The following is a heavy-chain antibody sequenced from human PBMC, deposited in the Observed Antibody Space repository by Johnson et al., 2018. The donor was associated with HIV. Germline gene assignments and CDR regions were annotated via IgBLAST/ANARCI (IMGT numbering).Heavy chain of an antibody. Sequence: VQLVESGGELVQPGVSLRLSCAASGFTFSSYAMHWVRQATGKGLEWVSAIGTAVDTSYPGSVKGRFTISRDDSKNTLYLQMNSLRTEDTAVYYCATEARGVHGTLRFLEWSDGFDIWGQGTMVTVSS. V-gene: IGHV3-13*01. CDR2: IGTAVDT. CDR1: GFTFSSYA. J-gene: IGHJ3*02. D-gene: IGHD3-3*01. CDR3: ATEARGVHGTLRFLEWSDGFDI.